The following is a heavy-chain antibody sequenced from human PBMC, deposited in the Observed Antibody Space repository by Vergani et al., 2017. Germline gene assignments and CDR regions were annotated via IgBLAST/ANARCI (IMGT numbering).Heavy chain of an antibody. CDR3: ARVNRPAAISYYYMDV. D-gene: IGHD2-2*01. J-gene: IGHJ6*03. CDR2: IIPIFGTA. V-gene: IGHV1-69*01. CDR1: GGTFSSYA. Sequence: QVQLVQSEAEVKKPGSSVKVSCKASGGTFSSYAISWVRQAPGQGLEWMGGIIPIFGTANYAQKFQGRVTITADESTSTAYMELSSLRSEDTAVYYCARVNRPAAISYYYMDVWGKGTTVTVSS.